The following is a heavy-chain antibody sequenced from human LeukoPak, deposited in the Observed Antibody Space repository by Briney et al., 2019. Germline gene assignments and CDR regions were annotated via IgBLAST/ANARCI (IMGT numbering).Heavy chain of an antibody. CDR3: ARGRSRYYFDY. CDR1: GFTFSSYA. CDR2: ISSNGGST. J-gene: IGHJ4*02. Sequence: PGGSLRLSCAASGFTFSSYAMHWVRQAPGKGLEYVSAISSNGGSTYYANSAKGRFTISRDNSKNTLYLQMGSLRAEDMAVYYCARGRSRYYFDYWGQGTLVTVSS. D-gene: IGHD3-10*01. V-gene: IGHV3-64*01.